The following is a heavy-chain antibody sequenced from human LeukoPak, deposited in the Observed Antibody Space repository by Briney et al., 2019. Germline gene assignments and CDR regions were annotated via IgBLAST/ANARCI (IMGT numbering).Heavy chain of an antibody. V-gene: IGHV4-39*01. D-gene: IGHD3-3*01. CDR2: IYYSGST. J-gene: IGHJ5*02. CDR1: GGSISSSSYY. CDR3: ARHRRGKYYDFWGGLPPINWFDP. Sequence: SETLPLTCTVSGGSISSSSYYWGWIRQPPGKGLEWIGSIYYSGSTYYNPSLKSRVTISVDTSKNQFSLKLSSVTAADTAVYYCARHRRGKYYDFWGGLPPINWFDPWGQGTLVTVSS.